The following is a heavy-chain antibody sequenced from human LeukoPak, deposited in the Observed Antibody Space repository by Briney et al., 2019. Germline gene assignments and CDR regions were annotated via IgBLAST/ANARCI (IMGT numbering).Heavy chain of an antibody. CDR1: GFTFSSYA. CDR3: AREGAMFGFLTGDDAFDI. Sequence: SGGSLRLSCAASGFTFSSYAMSWVRQAPGKGLEWVPYISDSGSTIFYADSVKGRFTISRDNAKNSLFLQMDSLRAEDTAVYYCAREGAMFGFLTGDDAFDIWGQGTMVTVSS. D-gene: IGHD3-9*01. V-gene: IGHV3-48*04. J-gene: IGHJ3*02. CDR2: ISDSGSTI.